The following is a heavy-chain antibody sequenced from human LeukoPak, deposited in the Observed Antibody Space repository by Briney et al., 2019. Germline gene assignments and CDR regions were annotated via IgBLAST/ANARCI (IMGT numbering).Heavy chain of an antibody. CDR2: ISYDGSNK. CDR1: GFTFSSYA. J-gene: IGHJ4*02. V-gene: IGHV3-30-3*01. CDR3: ARDYLNLVGAPGYFDY. D-gene: IGHD1-26*01. Sequence: GGSLRLSCAASGFTFSSYAMHWVRQAPGKGLEWVAVISYDGSNKYYADSVKGRFTISRDNSKNTLYLQMNSLRAEDTAVYYCARDYLNLVGAPGYFDYWGQGTLVTVSS.